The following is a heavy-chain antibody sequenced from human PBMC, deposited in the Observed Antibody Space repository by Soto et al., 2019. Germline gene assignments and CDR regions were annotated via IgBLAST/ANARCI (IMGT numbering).Heavy chain of an antibody. CDR3: ARDRSSSDY. J-gene: IGHJ4*02. CDR1: GYTFSSYG. CDR2: IRPFNGDT. D-gene: IGHD6-6*01. V-gene: IGHV1-18*01. Sequence: QVQLVQSGGDVKKPGASVKVSCKASGYTFSSYGISWVRQAPGQGLEWMGWIRPFNGDTDYAQKLQGRVTMTTDTSTNTVYMELSSLRSDDTAVYYCARDRSSSDYWGQGTLVTVSS.